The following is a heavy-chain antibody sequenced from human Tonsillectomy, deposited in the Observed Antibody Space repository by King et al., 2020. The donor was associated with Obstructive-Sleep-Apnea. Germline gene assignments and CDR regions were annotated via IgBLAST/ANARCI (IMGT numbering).Heavy chain of an antibody. CDR3: ARHETTVDSSGYYTYYFDY. Sequence: VQLQESGPGLVKPSETLSLICTVSGGSISSYYWSWIRQPPGKGLEWIGYIYYSGSTEYNPSLRSRVSISVDTSKNQFSLNLSSVTASDTAVYYCARHETTVDSSGYYTYYFDYWGQGILVTVSS. J-gene: IGHJ4*02. CDR2: IYYSGST. V-gene: IGHV4-59*08. CDR1: GGSISSYY. D-gene: IGHD3-22*01.